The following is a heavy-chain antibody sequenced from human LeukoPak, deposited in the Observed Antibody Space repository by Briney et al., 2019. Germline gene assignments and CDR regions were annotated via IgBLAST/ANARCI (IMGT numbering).Heavy chain of an antibody. J-gene: IGHJ6*02. CDR2: INAGNGNT. CDR1: GYTFTSYA. V-gene: IGHV1-3*01. CDR3: ARYKIAAADYYYGMDV. D-gene: IGHD6-13*01. Sequence: GASVKVSCKASGYTFTSYAMHWVRQAPGQRLEWMGWINAGNGNTKYSQKFQGRVTITRDTSASTAYMKLSSLRSEDTAVYYCARYKIAAADYYYGMDVRGQGTTVTVSS.